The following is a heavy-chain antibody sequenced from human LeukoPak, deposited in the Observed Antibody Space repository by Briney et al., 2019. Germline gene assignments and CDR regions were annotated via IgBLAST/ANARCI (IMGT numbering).Heavy chain of an antibody. D-gene: IGHD3-10*01. CDR3: AKARGSGSYSYYFDY. J-gene: IGHJ4*02. Sequence: GGSLRLSCAASGFTFSSYGMHWIRQAPGKGLEWVAFIRYDGSNKYYTDSVKGRFTISRDNSKNTLYLQMNSLRAEDTAVYYCAKARGSGSYSYYFDYWGQGTLVTVSS. CDR1: GFTFSSYG. V-gene: IGHV3-30*02. CDR2: IRYDGSNK.